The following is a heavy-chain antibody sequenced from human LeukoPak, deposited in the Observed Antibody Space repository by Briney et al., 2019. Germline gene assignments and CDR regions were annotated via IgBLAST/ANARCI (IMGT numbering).Heavy chain of an antibody. CDR1: GGTFSSYA. CDR2: IIPILGTA. Sequence: GASVKVSCKASGGTFSSYAISWVRQAPGQGLEWMGGIIPILGTANYAQKFQGRVTITADESTSTAYMELSSLRSEDTAVYYCAKVDIDSSGAFDYWGQGTLVTVSS. D-gene: IGHD3-22*01. V-gene: IGHV1-69*13. J-gene: IGHJ4*02. CDR3: AKVDIDSSGAFDY.